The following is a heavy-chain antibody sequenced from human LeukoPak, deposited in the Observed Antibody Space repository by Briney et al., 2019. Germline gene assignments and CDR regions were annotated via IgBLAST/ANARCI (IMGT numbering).Heavy chain of an antibody. CDR2: ITGSGGGT. D-gene: IGHD2-8*01. Sequence: GGSLRLSCAASGFTFSSYAMSWVRQAPGKGLEWVSGITGSGGGTYYADSVKGRFTISRDNSKNTLYLQMNSLRAEDTAVYYCAKKFLVSAGGPSFDHWGQGTLVTVSS. V-gene: IGHV3-23*01. J-gene: IGHJ4*02. CDR3: AKKFLVSAGGPSFDH. CDR1: GFTFSSYA.